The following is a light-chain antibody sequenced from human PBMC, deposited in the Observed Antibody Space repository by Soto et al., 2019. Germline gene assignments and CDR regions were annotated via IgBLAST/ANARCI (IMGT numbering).Light chain of an antibody. J-gene: IGLJ1*01. Sequence: QSVLTQPASVSGSPGQSITVSCTGTSGDVGAYNYVSWYQQHPGKAPKLIIYDVTNRPSGISKRFSGAKSGNAASLTISGLHADEEADYYCTYDRSSRDFVFGTGTKLTVL. V-gene: IGLV2-14*01. CDR1: SGDVGAYNY. CDR3: TYDRSSRDFV. CDR2: DVT.